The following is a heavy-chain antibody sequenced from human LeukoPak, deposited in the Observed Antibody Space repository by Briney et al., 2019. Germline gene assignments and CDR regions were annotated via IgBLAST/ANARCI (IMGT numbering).Heavy chain of an antibody. CDR3: ARLWSTDCSGGSCPHQPNY. D-gene: IGHD2-15*01. CDR1: GGSVSSSSYH. J-gene: IGHJ4*02. CDR2: VFYSGST. Sequence: SEPLSLTCTVSGGSVSSSSYHWGWIRQPPGKGLEWIGSVFYSGSTYYNPSLKSRVTMSVDTSKNQFSLKLSSVIAADTAVYYCARLWSTDCSGGSCPHQPNYWGQGTLVTLSS. V-gene: IGHV4-39*01.